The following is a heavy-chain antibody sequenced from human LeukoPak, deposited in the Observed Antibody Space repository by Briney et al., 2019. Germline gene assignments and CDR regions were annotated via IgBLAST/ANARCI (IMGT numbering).Heavy chain of an antibody. J-gene: IGHJ4*02. Sequence: GASVKVSCKASGYTFTSYDINCGRQATGQRVEWMGWMNPNIGNTGYAQKFQCRVTMTRNTSISTVYMELSSLRSEDTAVYYCARGNGGAIKSDYWGQGTLVTVSS. D-gene: IGHD3-10*01. CDR2: MNPNIGNT. V-gene: IGHV1-8*01. CDR3: ARGNGGAIKSDY. CDR1: GYTFTSYD.